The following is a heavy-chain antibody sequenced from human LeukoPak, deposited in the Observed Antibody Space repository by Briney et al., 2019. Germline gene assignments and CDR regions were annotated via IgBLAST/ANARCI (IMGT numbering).Heavy chain of an antibody. CDR2: INHSGST. CDR3: ARVGLDCSSTSCYRNWFDP. J-gene: IGHJ5*02. V-gene: IGHV4-34*01. D-gene: IGHD2-2*02. Sequence: SETLSLTCAVYGGSFSGYYWSWIRQPPGKGLEWIGEINHSGSTNYNPSLKSRVTISVDTSKNQISLKLSSVTAADTAVYYCARVGLDCSSTSCYRNWFDPWGQGTLVTVSS. CDR1: GGSFSGYY.